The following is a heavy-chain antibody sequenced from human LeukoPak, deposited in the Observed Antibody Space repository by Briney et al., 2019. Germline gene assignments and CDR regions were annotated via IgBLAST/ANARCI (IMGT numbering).Heavy chain of an antibody. CDR2: IRSKANSYAT. CDR3: TRLYDSSGYYYPGAFDI. D-gene: IGHD3-22*01. Sequence: PGGSLRLSCAASGFTFSGSAMHWVRQASGKGLEWVGRIRSKANSYATAYAASVKGRFTISRDDSKNTAYLQMNSLKTEYTAVYYWTRLYDSSGYYYPGAFDIWGQGTLVTVSS. V-gene: IGHV3-73*01. J-gene: IGHJ4*02. CDR1: GFTFSGSA.